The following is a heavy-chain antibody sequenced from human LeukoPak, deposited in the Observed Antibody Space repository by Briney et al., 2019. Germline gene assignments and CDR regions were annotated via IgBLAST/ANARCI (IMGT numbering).Heavy chain of an antibody. CDR1: GYSFTSYW. V-gene: IGHV5-51*01. CDR2: IYPGDSDA. Sequence: GESLKISCKGSGYSFTSYWIGWVRQIPGKGLKWMGIIYPGDSDARYSPSFQGQVTISADKSISTAYLQWSSLKASDTAMYYCARHGYYDSSGYSNDAFDIWGQGTMVTVSS. J-gene: IGHJ3*02. CDR3: ARHGYYDSSGYSNDAFDI. D-gene: IGHD3-22*01.